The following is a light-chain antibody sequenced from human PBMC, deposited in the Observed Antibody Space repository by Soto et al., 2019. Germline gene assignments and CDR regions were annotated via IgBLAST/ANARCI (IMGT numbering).Light chain of an antibody. CDR1: SSDVGGYDY. CDR2: EVT. V-gene: IGLV2-8*01. J-gene: IGLJ2*01. Sequence: QSALTQPPSASGSPGQSVTISCTGTSSDVGGYDYVSWYQQHPGKAPKLIIYEVTKRPSGVPDRFSGSRSGNTASLTVSGLQGEDEADYHCSSYAGSTNLVFGGGTKLTVL. CDR3: SSYAGSTNLV.